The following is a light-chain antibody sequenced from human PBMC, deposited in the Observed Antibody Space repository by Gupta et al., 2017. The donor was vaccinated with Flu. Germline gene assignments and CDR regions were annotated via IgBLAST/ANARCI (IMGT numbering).Light chain of an antibody. V-gene: IGLV2-14*01. CDR3: SSEASGPTHRL. CDR2: EVN. Sequence: QSALTQPASVSGFPGPSVTISCTGSSTDIGGYKFVSWYHQHPGTAPNLLIYEVNNRRSGAADRFSGSKSGTTASLTTTGLQAEEEADYYCSSEASGPTHRLFGGGTRLTVL. J-gene: IGLJ3*02. CDR1: STDIGGYKF.